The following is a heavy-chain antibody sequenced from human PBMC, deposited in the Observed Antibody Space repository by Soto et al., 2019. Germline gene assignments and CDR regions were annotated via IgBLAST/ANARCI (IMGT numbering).Heavy chain of an antibody. Sequence: GSLRLSCAASGFTFSSYAMSWVRQAPGKGLEWVSAISGSGGSTYYADSVKGRFTISRDNSKNTLYLQMNSLRAEDTAVYYCAREITMIVVVINGMDVWGQGTTVTVSS. CDR1: GFTFSSYA. CDR2: ISGSGGST. CDR3: AREITMIVVVINGMDV. D-gene: IGHD3-22*01. V-gene: IGHV3-23*01. J-gene: IGHJ6*02.